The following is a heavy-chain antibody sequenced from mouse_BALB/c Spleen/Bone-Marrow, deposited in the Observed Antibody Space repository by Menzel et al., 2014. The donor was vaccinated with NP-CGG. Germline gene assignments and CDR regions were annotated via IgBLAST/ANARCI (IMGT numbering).Heavy chain of an antibody. J-gene: IGHJ4*01. CDR1: GYTFTSYV. D-gene: IGHD2-4*01. CDR2: INPYNDGT. Sequence: VQLKQSGPELVKPGALVKMSCKASGYTFTSYVMHWVKQTPGQGLEWIGYINPYNDGTKYNEKSKGKATLTSDKSSSTAYMELSSLTSEDSAVYYCTRGVYYDYDEGAMDYWGQGSSVTDSS. CDR3: TRGVYYDYDEGAMDY. V-gene: IGHV1-14*01.